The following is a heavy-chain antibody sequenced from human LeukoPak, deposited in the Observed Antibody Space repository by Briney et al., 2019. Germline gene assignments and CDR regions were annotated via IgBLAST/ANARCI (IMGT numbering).Heavy chain of an antibody. CDR1: GGSIASSSNY. Sequence: TSETLSLTCTVTGGSIASSSNYWVWIRQPPGKGLEWIGEIYHSGSTNYNPSLKSRVTISVDRSKNQFSLNLSSVTAADTAVYYCARVSGPPSLDYWGQGTLVTVSS. J-gene: IGHJ4*02. CDR3: ARVSGPPSLDY. CDR2: IYHSGST. V-gene: IGHV4-39*07.